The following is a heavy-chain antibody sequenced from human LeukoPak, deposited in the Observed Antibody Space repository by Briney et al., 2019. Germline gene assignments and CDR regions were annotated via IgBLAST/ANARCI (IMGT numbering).Heavy chain of an antibody. D-gene: IGHD1-26*01. Sequence: GGSLRLSCAASGFTLGAFAMHWVRQAPGEGLEWVSLIDKDGRSTYYADSVKGRFTISRDNSKNSLYLQMNSLRTEDTALYYCATWAFYHSLDVWGQGTTVTVSS. CDR2: IDKDGRST. V-gene: IGHV3-43*02. J-gene: IGHJ6*02. CDR1: GFTLGAFA. CDR3: ATWAFYHSLDV.